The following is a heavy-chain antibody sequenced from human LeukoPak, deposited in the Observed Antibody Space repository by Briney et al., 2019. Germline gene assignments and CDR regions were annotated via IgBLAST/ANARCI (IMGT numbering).Heavy chain of an antibody. V-gene: IGHV1-69*06. CDR3: ARRSLGSCSGGSCYSLGDYYYYMDV. CDR2: IIPIFGTA. CDR1: GYTFNGYY. J-gene: IGHJ6*03. Sequence: SVTVSCKASGYTFNGYYIHWVRQAPGQGLEWMGGIIPIFGTANYAQKFQGRVTITADKSTSTAYMELSSLRSEDTAVYYCARRSLGSCSGGSCYSLGDYYYYMDVWGKGTTVTVSS. D-gene: IGHD2-15*01.